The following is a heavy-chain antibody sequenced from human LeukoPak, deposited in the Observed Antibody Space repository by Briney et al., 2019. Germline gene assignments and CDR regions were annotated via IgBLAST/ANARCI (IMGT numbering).Heavy chain of an antibody. Sequence: GGSPRLSCAASGFTFSSYEMNWVRQAPGKGLEWVSYISSSGSTIYYADSVKGRFTISRDNAKNSLYLQMNSLRAEDTAVYYCARQDSSGYYPWDYWGQGTLVTVSS. CDR2: ISSSGSTI. D-gene: IGHD3-22*01. J-gene: IGHJ4*02. CDR1: GFTFSSYE. V-gene: IGHV3-48*03. CDR3: ARQDSSGYYPWDY.